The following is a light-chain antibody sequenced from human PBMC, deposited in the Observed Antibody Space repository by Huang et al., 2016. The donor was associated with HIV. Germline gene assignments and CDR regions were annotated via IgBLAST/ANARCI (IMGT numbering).Light chain of an antibody. J-gene: IGKJ1*01. CDR3: QQYNSWPGT. Sequence: EIVMTQSPATLSLPPGERATLYGRANPNVDNNLAWYQHRPGQAPRLLIYDSSTRVTGIPSRFSGRGSGKEFTLSIISLQAEDSTVYYCQQYNSWPGTFGQGTKVEV. V-gene: IGKV3-15*01. CDR1: PNVDNN. CDR2: DSS.